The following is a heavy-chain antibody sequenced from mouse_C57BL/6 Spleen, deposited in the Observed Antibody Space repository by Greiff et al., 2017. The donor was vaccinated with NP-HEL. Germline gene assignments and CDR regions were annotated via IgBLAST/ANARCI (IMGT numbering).Heavy chain of an antibody. D-gene: IGHD6-1*01. CDR1: GFTFSSYG. V-gene: IGHV5-6*01. CDR3: ARRSSYDYFDY. CDR2: ISSGGSYT. J-gene: IGHJ2*01. Sequence: EVQVVESGGDLVKPGGSLKLSCAASGFTFSSYGMSWVRQTPDKRLEWVATISSGGSYTYYPDSVKGRFTISRDNAKNTLYLQMSSLKSEDTAMYYCARRSSYDYFDYWGQGTTLTVSS.